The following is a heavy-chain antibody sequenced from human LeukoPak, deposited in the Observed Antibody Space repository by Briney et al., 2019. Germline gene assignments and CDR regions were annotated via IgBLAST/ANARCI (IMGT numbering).Heavy chain of an antibody. J-gene: IGHJ5*02. Sequence: ASVKVSCKASGYTFTGCYMHWVRQAPGQGLEWMGWINLNSGGTNYAQKFQGRVTMTTDTSTSTAYMELRSLRSDDTAVYYCARDSGWYHDYNWFDPWGQGTLVTVSS. V-gene: IGHV1-2*02. D-gene: IGHD6-19*01. CDR1: GYTFTGCY. CDR2: INLNSGGT. CDR3: ARDSGWYHDYNWFDP.